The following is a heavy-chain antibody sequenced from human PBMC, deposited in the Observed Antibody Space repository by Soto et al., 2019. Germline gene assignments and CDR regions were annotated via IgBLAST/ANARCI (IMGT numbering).Heavy chain of an antibody. CDR3: AKGPPLDY. Sequence: GGSLRLSCAASGFTFSYYSMHWVRQAPGKGLEWVAVISYDGSNKYYADSVKGRFIISRDNSKNRLYLQMDSLRAEDTAVYYCAKGPPLDYWGQGTLVTVSS. J-gene: IGHJ4*02. CDR2: ISYDGSNK. V-gene: IGHV3-30*18. CDR1: GFTFSYYS.